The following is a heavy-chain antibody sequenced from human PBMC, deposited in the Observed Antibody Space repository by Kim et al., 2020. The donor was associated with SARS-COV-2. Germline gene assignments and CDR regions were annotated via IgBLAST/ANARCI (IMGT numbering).Heavy chain of an antibody. J-gene: IGHJ4*02. CDR1: GFTFSSYA. CDR3: ARASGYIEGIDY. D-gene: IGHD5-18*01. Sequence: GGSLRLSCAASGFTFSSYAMHWVRQAPGKGLEYVSAISSNGGSTYYANSVKGRFTISRDNSKNTLYLQMGSLRAEDMAVYYCARASGYIEGIDYWGQGTLVTVSS. CDR2: ISSNGGST. V-gene: IGHV3-64*01.